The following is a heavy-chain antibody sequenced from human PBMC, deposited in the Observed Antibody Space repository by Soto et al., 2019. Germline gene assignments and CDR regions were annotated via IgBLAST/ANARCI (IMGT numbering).Heavy chain of an antibody. J-gene: IGHJ3*02. Sequence: GGSLRLSCAASGFTFSGSAMHWVRQASGKGLEWVGRIRSKTKSYATAYAASVKGRFTISRDDSKNTAYLQMNSLKTEDTAVYYCTRYDSSGNLADAFDIWGQGTMVTVSS. CDR1: GFTFSGSA. CDR2: IRSKTKSYAT. D-gene: IGHD3-22*01. CDR3: TRYDSSGNLADAFDI. V-gene: IGHV3-73*01.